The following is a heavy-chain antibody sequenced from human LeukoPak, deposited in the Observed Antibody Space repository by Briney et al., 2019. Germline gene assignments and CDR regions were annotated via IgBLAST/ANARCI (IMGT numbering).Heavy chain of an antibody. CDR3: AKAVCSSTSCYYNY. V-gene: IGHV3-9*01. D-gene: IGHD2-2*01. J-gene: IGHJ4*02. CDR1: GFTFDDYA. Sequence: GGSLRLSCAASGFTFDDYAMHWARQAPGKGLEWVSGISWNSGSIGYADSVKGRFTISRDNAKNSLYLQMNSLRAEDTALYYCAKAVCSSTSCYYNYWGQGTLVTVSS. CDR2: ISWNSGSI.